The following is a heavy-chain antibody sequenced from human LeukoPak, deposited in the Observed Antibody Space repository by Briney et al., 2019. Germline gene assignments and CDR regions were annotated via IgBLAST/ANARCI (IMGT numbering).Heavy chain of an antibody. CDR2: IYTSGST. J-gene: IGHJ4*02. V-gene: IGHV4-4*09. CDR3: ARPVGSSGYYAD. CDR1: GGSISSYY. Sequence: SETLSLTCTVSGGSISSYYWSWIRQPPGKVLEWIGYIYTSGSTNYNPSLKSRVTISVDTSKNQFSLKLSSVTAADTAVYYCARPVGSSGYYADWGQGTLVTVSS. D-gene: IGHD3-22*01.